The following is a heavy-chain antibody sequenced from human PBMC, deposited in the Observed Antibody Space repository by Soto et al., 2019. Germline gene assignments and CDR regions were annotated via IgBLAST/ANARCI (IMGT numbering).Heavy chain of an antibody. J-gene: IGHJ4*02. CDR2: ISYDGNNK. CDR1: EVTFSSYA. D-gene: IGHD5-12*01. Sequence: VGSQRLSCAASEVTFSSYAMHWIRQVPVKGLEWVALISYDGNNKYYAVSVRVRFTISRDNSKKTLYLQMNSLRPEDTAVYYCARDRDAYSGFDYPAYWGQGTLVTVSS. CDR3: ARDRDAYSGFDYPAY. V-gene: IGHV3-30-3*01.